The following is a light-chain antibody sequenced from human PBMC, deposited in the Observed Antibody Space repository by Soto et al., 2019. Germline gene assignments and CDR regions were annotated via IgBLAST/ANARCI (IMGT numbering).Light chain of an antibody. V-gene: IGKV3-15*01. CDR3: QQYNDWPPLT. J-gene: IGKJ4*01. Sequence: ETGMTQSPATLSVSPGERATLSCRASQSVSSNLAWYQQKPGQAPRLLIYGASTRATGIPARFSGSGSGTEFTLTISSLQSEDCAVYYWQQYNDWPPLTFGGGTQVES. CDR1: QSVSSN. CDR2: GAS.